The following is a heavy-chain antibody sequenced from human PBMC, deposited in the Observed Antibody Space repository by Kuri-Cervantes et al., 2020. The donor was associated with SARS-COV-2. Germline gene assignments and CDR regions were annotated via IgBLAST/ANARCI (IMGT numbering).Heavy chain of an antibody. CDR1: GYTFTGYY. CDR2: IIPILGTA. CDR3: ARGGNYDFWSGSPPPYYMDV. V-gene: IGHV1-18*04. Sequence: ASVKVSCKASGYTFTGYYMHWVRQASGQGLEWMGGIIPILGTANYAQKLQGRVTMTTDTSTSTAYMELRSLRSDDTAVYYCARGGNYDFWSGSPPPYYMDVWGKGTTVTVSS. J-gene: IGHJ6*03. D-gene: IGHD3-3*01.